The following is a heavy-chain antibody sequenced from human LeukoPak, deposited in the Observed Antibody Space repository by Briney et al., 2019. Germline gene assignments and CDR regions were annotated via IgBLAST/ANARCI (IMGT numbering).Heavy chain of an antibody. J-gene: IGHJ4*02. D-gene: IGHD4-17*01. CDR3: ARDEGTTEYYFDY. CDR2: NSSSSTYT. Sequence: GGSLRLSCAASGFTFSTYTMNWFRQAPGKGLEWVSSNSSSSTYTYYADSVKGRFTISRDNAKNSLYLHLNSLRPEDTAVYYCARDEGTTEYYFDYWGQGTLVTVSS. CDR1: GFTFSTYT. V-gene: IGHV3-21*01.